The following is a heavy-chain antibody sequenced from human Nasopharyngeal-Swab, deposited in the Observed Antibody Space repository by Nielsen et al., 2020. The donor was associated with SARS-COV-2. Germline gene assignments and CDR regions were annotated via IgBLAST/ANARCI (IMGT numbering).Heavy chain of an antibody. V-gene: IGHV3-11*04. J-gene: IGHJ6*02. Sequence: GESLKISCAASGFTFSDYYMSWIRQAPGKGLEWVSYISSSGSTIYYADSVKGRFTISRDNAKNSLYLQMNSLRAEDTAVYYCATLYGSGIYAGYYYYYGLDGWGQGATVTV. CDR1: GFTFSDYY. CDR3: ATLYGSGIYAGYYYYYGLDG. CDR2: ISSSGSTI. D-gene: IGHD3-10*01.